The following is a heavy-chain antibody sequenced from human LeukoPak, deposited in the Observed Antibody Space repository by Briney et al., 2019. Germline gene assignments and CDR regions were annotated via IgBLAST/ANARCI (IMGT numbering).Heavy chain of an antibody. V-gene: IGHV1-8*01. J-gene: IGHJ6*02. Sequence: GASVKVSCKASGYTFTSYDINWVRQATGQGLEWMGWMNPNSGNTGYAQKFQGRVTMTRNTSISTAYMELSSLRSEDTAVYYCARGYEGIAAVRIYYYYYGMDVWGQGTTVTVSS. CDR3: ARGYEGIAAVRIYYYYYGMDV. CDR2: MNPNSGNT. CDR1: GYTFTSYD. D-gene: IGHD6-13*01.